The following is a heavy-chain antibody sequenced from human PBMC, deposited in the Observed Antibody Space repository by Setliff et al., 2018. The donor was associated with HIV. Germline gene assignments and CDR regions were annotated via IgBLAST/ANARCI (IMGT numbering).Heavy chain of an antibody. D-gene: IGHD3-22*01. CDR1: GGSISSAY. Sequence: SETLSLTCAVSGGSISSAYWSWVRQPPGKGLEWIGHIYTDGSTNFNPSLRSRVTISADTPKNQLSLKLTSVTAADTAVYYCAMLDTSDYLRKNWFDSWGKGTLGGVAS. CDR3: AMLDTSDYLRKNWFDS. V-gene: IGHV4-4*08. CDR2: IYTDGST. J-gene: IGHJ5*01.